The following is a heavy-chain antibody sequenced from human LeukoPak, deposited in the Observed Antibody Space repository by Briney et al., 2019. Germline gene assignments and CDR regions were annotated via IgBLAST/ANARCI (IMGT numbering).Heavy chain of an antibody. D-gene: IGHD3-22*01. CDR2: IWYDGSNK. CDR3: ARVLHSSGLPYYYGMDV. CDR1: GITFSSYV. V-gene: IGHV3-33*08. J-gene: IGHJ6*02. Sequence: PGGSLRLSCAASGITFSSYVMSWVRQAPGKGLEWVAVIWYDGSNKYYADSVKGRFTISRDNSKNTLYLQMNSLRAEDTAVYYCARVLHSSGLPYYYGMDVWGQGTTVTVSS.